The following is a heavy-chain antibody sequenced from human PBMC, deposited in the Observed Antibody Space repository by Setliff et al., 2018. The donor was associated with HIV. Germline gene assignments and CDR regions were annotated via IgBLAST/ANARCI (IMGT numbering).Heavy chain of an antibody. CDR1: GYSFTSYW. D-gene: IGHD2-2*01. V-gene: IGHV5-51*01. CDR3: ARRTYCSSTSCYARFDP. CDR2: IYPGDSDT. J-gene: IGHJ5*02. Sequence: PGESLKISCKGSGYSFTSYWIGWVRQMPGKGLEWMGIIYPGDSDTRYSPSFQGQVTISADKSISTAYLQWSSLKASDTAMYYCARRTYCSSTSCYARFDPWGQGTLVTVSS.